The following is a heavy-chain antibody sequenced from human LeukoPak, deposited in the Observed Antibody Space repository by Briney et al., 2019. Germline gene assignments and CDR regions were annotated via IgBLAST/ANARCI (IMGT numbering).Heavy chain of an antibody. V-gene: IGHV4-34*01. J-gene: IGHJ4*02. CDR1: GGSFSGDY. CDR2: INHSGST. CDR3: ARKEGPAMVRGAGFDY. D-gene: IGHD3-10*01. Sequence: SETLSLTCAVYGGSFSGDYWSWIRQPPGKGLGWIGEINHSGSTNYNPSLKSRVTISVDTSKNQFSLKLSSVTAADTAVYYCARKEGPAMVRGAGFDYWGQGTLVTVSS.